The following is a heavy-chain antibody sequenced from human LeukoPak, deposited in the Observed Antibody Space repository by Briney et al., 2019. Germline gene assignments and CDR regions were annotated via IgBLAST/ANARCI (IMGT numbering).Heavy chain of an antibody. CDR3: ARDIPYYDFWSGYPREDYFDY. Sequence: ASVKVSCKASGYTFTSYGISWVRQAPGQGLEWMGWISAYNGNTNYAQKLQGRVTMTTDTSTSTAYMELRSLRSDDTAVYYCARDIPYYDFWSGYPREDYFDYWGQGTLVTVSS. CDR2: ISAYNGNT. V-gene: IGHV1-18*01. J-gene: IGHJ4*02. D-gene: IGHD3-3*01. CDR1: GYTFTSYG.